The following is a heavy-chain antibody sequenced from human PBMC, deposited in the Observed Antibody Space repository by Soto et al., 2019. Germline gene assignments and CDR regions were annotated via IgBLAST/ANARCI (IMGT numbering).Heavy chain of an antibody. J-gene: IGHJ6*03. CDR3: AKDGHSVTYYYSMDV. V-gene: IGHV3-23*01. CDR1: GFTFSSHA. Sequence: EVQLLESGGGLVQPGGSLRLSCAAAGFTFSSHAMSWVRQAPGKGLEWVSTISGSGAGTYYADSLKGRFTISRDNSKSTLYLQMYSLRAEDTALYYCAKDGHSVTYYYSMDVWGKGTTVTVSS. CDR2: ISGSGAGT. D-gene: IGHD3-10*01.